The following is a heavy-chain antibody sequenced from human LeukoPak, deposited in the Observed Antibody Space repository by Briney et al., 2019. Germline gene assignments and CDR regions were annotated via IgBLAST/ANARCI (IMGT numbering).Heavy chain of an antibody. V-gene: IGHV3-30*02. CDR1: GFTFSSYG. D-gene: IGHD2-21*01. CDR3: AKLPAIGAGYYYYGMDV. Sequence: GGSLRLSCAASGFTFSSYGVHWVRQAPGKGLEWVAFIRYDGSNKYYADSVKGRFTISRDNSKNTLYLQMNSLRAEDTAVYYCAKLPAIGAGYYYYGMDVWGQGNTVTVSS. CDR2: IRYDGSNK. J-gene: IGHJ6*02.